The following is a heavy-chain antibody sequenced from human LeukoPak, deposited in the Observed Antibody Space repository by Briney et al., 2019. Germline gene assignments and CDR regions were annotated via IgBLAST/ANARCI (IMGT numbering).Heavy chain of an antibody. CDR3: ARDRGYLDAFDI. J-gene: IGHJ3*02. Sequence: PSETLSLTCAAYGGSFSGYYWSWIRQPPGKGLEWIGEINHSGSTNYNPSLKSRVTISVDTSKDQFSLKLSSVTAADTAVYYCARDRGYLDAFDIWGQGTMVTVFS. CDR2: INHSGST. V-gene: IGHV4-34*01. D-gene: IGHD3-10*01. CDR1: GGSFSGYY.